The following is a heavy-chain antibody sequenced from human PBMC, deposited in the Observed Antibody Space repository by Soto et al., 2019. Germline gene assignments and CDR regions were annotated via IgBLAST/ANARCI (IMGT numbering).Heavy chain of an antibody. CDR2: IIPIFGTA. J-gene: IGHJ3*02. CDR1: GGTFSSYA. D-gene: IGHD3-22*01. Sequence: QVQLVQSGAAVKKPGSSVTVSCKASGGTFSSYAISWVRQAPGQGLEWMGGIIPIFGTANYAQQFQGRVTITADKSTSTAYMELSSLRSEDTAVYYCATDRRVVITTYDAFDIWGQGTMVTVSA. V-gene: IGHV1-69*06. CDR3: ATDRRVVITTYDAFDI.